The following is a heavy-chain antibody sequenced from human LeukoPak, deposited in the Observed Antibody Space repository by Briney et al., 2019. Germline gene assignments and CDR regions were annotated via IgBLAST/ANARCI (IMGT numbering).Heavy chain of an antibody. CDR2: ISAYNGNA. D-gene: IGHD3-10*01. V-gene: IGHV1-18*01. CDR3: ARGQPPLYYFDY. Sequence: ASVKVSCKASGYTFTSYGISWVRQAPGQGLEWMGWISAYNGNANYAQKLQGRVTMTTDTSTSTAYMELRSLRSDDTTVYYCARGQPPLYYFDYWGQGTLVTVSS. J-gene: IGHJ4*02. CDR1: GYTFTSYG.